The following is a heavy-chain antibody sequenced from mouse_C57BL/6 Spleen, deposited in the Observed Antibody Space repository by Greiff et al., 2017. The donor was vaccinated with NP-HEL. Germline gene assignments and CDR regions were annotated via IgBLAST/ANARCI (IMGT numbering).Heavy chain of an antibody. Sequence: QVQLQQPGAELVRPGSSVKLSCKASGYTFTSYWMHWVKQRPIQGLEWIGNIDPSDSETHYNQKFKDKAKLTVDKSSSTAYMQLSSLTSEDSAVYYCAREGYDYDGYYFDYWGQGTTLTVSS. CDR1: GYTFTSYW. J-gene: IGHJ2*01. D-gene: IGHD2-4*01. CDR3: AREGYDYDGYYFDY. V-gene: IGHV1-52*01. CDR2: IDPSDSET.